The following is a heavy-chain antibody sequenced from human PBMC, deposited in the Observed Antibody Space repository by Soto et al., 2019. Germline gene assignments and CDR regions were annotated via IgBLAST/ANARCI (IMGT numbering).Heavy chain of an antibody. CDR2: ISSSSSYT. V-gene: IGHV3-11*05. J-gene: IGHJ2*01. Sequence: QVQLVESGGGLVKPGGSLRLSCAASGFTFSDYYMSWIRQAPGKGLEWVSYISSSSSYTNYADSAKGRFTISRDNAKNSLYLQMHSMRAEDTAVYYCARDLRGAAYYDILTGTDSGYFDLWGRGTLVTVSS. D-gene: IGHD3-9*01. CDR1: GFTFSDYY. CDR3: ARDLRGAAYYDILTGTDSGYFDL.